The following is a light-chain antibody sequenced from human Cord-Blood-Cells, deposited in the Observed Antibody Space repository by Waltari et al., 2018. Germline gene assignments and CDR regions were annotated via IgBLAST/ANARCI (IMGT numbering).Light chain of an antibody. CDR3: CSYAGSYRV. CDR2: DVS. V-gene: IGLV2-11*01. Sequence: QSALTQPRSVSGSPGQSVTISCTGTSSDVGGYNYVSWYQQHPGKAPKLMIYDVSKRPSGVPDRFSGSKSGNTASLTICGLQAEDGADYYCCSYAGSYRVFGTGTKVTVL. J-gene: IGLJ1*01. CDR1: SSDVGGYNY.